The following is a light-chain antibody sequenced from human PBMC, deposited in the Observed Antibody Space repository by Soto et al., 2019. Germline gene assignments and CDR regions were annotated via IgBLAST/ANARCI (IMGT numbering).Light chain of an antibody. Sequence: EIVLTQSPGTLSLSPGERATLSCRASQSVGSNYLAWYQQKPGQAPRLLIYGASSRATGIPDRFSGSGSGTDFTLTINRLEPEDFAVYYCQQYYMSPLTFGGGTKVEIK. CDR2: GAS. CDR3: QQYYMSPLT. J-gene: IGKJ4*01. V-gene: IGKV3-20*01. CDR1: QSVGSNY.